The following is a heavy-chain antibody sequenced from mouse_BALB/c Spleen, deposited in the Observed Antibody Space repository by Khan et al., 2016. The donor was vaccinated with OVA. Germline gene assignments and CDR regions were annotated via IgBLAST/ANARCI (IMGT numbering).Heavy chain of an antibody. CDR3: ARAYYRYDGYYSMDY. Sequence: VPLIESRPCLVAPSQSLSITFPFSWFSLSRYNIHWVLQPPRKGLGLLGMLLGGGGTDYNSTLKSRLSISKDNSKSQVFLKMNSLQTDDTAMYYCARAYYRYDGYYSMDYWGQGTSVTVSS. D-gene: IGHD2-14*01. J-gene: IGHJ4*01. V-gene: IGHV2-6-4*01. CDR2: LLGGGGT. CDR1: WFSLSRYN.